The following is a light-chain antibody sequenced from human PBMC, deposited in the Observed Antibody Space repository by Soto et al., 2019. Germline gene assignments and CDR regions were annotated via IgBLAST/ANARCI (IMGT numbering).Light chain of an antibody. Sequence: SMLTQSPGTLSLSPGERATLSCRASKSVSTRYLAWYQQKPGQAPRLLIYGASIRATGIPDRFSGSGSGTDFTLTISRLEPEDFAVDYCHQFGSAPPAFTFGQGTKLEI. CDR2: GAS. V-gene: IGKV3-20*01. CDR1: KSVSTRY. J-gene: IGKJ2*01. CDR3: HQFGSAPPAFT.